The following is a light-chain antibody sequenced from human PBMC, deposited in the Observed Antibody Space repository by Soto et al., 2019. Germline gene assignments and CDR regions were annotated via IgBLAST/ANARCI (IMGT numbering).Light chain of an antibody. J-gene: IGKJ5*01. CDR3: QQLNDYPIT. CDR2: GAS. CDR1: QGVSSF. V-gene: IGKV1-9*01. Sequence: DIQMTQSPSSVSSSVGDSVTITCRASQGVSSFLAWYQQKPGKAPELLIYGASTLQSGVPSRFSGSGSGTEFTLTISSLQPEDLATYYCQQLNDYPITFGQGTRLEIK.